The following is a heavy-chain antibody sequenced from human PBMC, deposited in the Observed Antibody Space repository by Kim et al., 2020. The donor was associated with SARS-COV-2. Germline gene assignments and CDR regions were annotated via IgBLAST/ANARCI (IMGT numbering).Heavy chain of an antibody. J-gene: IGHJ6*02. D-gene: IGHD3-10*01. V-gene: IGHV3-30*04. CDR1: GFTFSTYA. CDR3: ARGGFGIMWFGVLDV. CDR2: ISYDGSNK. Sequence: GGSLRLSCAASGFTFSTYAMHWVRQAPGKGLEWVAVISYDGSNKYYADSVKGRFTISRDNSKNPLYLQMNSLRAEDTAVYYCARGGFGIMWFGVLDVWGQGTTVTVSS.